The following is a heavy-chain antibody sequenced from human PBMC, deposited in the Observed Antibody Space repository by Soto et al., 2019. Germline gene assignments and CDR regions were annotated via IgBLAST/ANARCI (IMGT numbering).Heavy chain of an antibody. CDR1: GDSVPRGGYY. V-gene: IGHV4-61*08. CDR2: IYYTGST. Sequence: PDTLSLTCTFSGDSVPRGGYYWSWIRQPPGKGLEWIGYIYYTGSTDYNPSLKSRVTISVDTSKNQFSLKLSSVTAADTAVYYCGSIAASADYYGMDVWGQGTTVT. CDR3: GSIAASADYYGMDV. D-gene: IGHD6-13*01. J-gene: IGHJ6*02.